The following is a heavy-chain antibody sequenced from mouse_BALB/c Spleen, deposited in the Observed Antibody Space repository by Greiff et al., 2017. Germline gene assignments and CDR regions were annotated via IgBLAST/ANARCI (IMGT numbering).Heavy chain of an antibody. D-gene: IGHD1-1*01. V-gene: IGHV5-12-1*01. CDR3: ARHYYYGSGNFDY. CDR1: GFAFSSYD. CDR2: ISSGGGST. J-gene: IGHJ2*01. Sequence: EVKVVESGGGLVKPGGSLKLSCAASGFAFSSYDMSWVRQTPEKRLEWVAYISSGGGSTYYPDTVKGRFTISRDNAKNTLYLQMSSLKSEDTAMYYCARHYYYGSGNFDYWGQGTTLTVSS.